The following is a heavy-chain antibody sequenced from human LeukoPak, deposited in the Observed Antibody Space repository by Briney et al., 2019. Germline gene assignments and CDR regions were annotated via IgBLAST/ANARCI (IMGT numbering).Heavy chain of an antibody. D-gene: IGHD3-3*01. CDR1: SGSISSGSYY. CDR2: IYTNGST. J-gene: IGHJ4*02. V-gene: IGHV4-61*02. Sequence: SQTLSLTCTVSSGSISSGSYYWSWIRQPAGKGLEWIGRIYTNGSTNYNPSLKSRVTISVDTSKNQFSLKLSSVTAADTAVYYCARGRFLEWLSILDYFDYWGQGTLVTASS. CDR3: ARGRFLEWLSILDYFDY.